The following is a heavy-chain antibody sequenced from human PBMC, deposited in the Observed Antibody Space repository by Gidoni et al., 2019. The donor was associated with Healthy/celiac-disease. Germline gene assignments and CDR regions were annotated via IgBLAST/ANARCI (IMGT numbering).Heavy chain of an antibody. CDR3: AKDIIIAAAGRFDY. CDR1: GFTFSSYA. Sequence: EVQLLESGGGLVQPGGSLRLSCDASGFTFSSYAMSWVRQAPGTGLEWVSAISRSGGSTYYADSVKGRFTISRDNSKNTLYLQMNSLRAEDTAVYYCAKDIIIAAAGRFDYWGQGTLVTVSS. CDR2: ISRSGGST. D-gene: IGHD6-13*01. J-gene: IGHJ4*02. V-gene: IGHV3-23*01.